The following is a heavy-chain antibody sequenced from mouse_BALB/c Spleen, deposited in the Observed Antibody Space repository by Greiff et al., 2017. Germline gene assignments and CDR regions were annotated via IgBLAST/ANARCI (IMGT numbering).Heavy chain of an antibody. CDR2: ISSGGST. CDR1: GFTFSSYA. CDR3: ARAAYYAMDY. V-gene: IGHV5-6-5*01. Sequence: EVKLMESGGGLVKPGGSLKLSCAASGFTFSSYAMSWVRQTPEKRLEWVASISSGGSTYYPDSVKGRFTISRDNARNILYLQMSSLRSEDTAMYYCARAAYYAMDYWGQGTSVTVSS. J-gene: IGHJ4*01.